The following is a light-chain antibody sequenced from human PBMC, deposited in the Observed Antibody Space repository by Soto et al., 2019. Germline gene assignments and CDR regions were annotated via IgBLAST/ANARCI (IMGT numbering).Light chain of an antibody. V-gene: IGLV2-18*02. CDR2: DVN. CDR3: SSYTISSTYV. Sequence: QSVLTQPPSVSGSPGQSVAISCTGTSSDVGSYNRVSWYQQPPGTAPKLMIYDVNNWPSGVPDRFSGSKSGNTASLTISGLQAEDEADYYCSSYTISSTYVFGTGTKVTVL. CDR1: SSDVGSYNR. J-gene: IGLJ1*01.